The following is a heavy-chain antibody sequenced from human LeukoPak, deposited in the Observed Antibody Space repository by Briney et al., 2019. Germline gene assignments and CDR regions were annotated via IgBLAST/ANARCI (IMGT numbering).Heavy chain of an antibody. CDR1: GGSISSGGYY. CDR3: ARGLNHDYGDYGVDY. V-gene: IGHV4-31*03. CDR2: IYYSGST. D-gene: IGHD4-17*01. J-gene: IGHJ4*02. Sequence: SETLSLTCTVSGGSISSGGYYWSWIRQHPGKGLEWIGYIYYSGSTYYNPSLKSRVTMSLDTSKIQFSLELTSVTAADTAVYYCARGLNHDYGDYGVDYWGQGTLVTVSS.